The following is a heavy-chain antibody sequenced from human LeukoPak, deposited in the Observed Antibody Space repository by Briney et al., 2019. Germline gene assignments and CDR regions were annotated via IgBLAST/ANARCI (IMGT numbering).Heavy chain of an antibody. J-gene: IGHJ5*02. CDR1: GYTFTSYG. D-gene: IGHD2-15*01. CDR3: ARDLCSGGSCYSDWFDP. CDR2: ISAYNGNT. V-gene: IGHV1-18*01. Sequence: ASVKVSCKASGYTFTSYGISWVRQAPGQGLEWMGWISAYNGNTNYAQKLQGRVTMTTDTSTSTAYMELRSLRSDDTAVYYCARDLCSGGSCYSDWFDPWGQGTLVTVSS.